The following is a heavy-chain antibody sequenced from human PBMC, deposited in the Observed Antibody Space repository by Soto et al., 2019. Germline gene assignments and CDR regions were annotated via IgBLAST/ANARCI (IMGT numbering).Heavy chain of an antibody. D-gene: IGHD1-26*01. CDR1: GFTFSSYW. CDR3: ARGGSLNWYFDL. CDR2: INSDGRST. V-gene: IGHV3-74*01. J-gene: IGHJ2*01. Sequence: EVQLVESGGGLVQPGGSLRLSCAASGFTFSSYWMHWVRQAPGKGLVWVSRINSDGRSTSYADSVKGRFTISRENAKNTLYLKMNSLRAEDTAVYYCARGGSLNWYFDLWGRGTLVTVSS.